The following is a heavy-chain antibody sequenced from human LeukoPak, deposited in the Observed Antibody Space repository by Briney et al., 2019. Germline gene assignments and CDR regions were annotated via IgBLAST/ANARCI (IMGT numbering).Heavy chain of an antibody. CDR3: ASFYQAYYFDY. D-gene: IGHD2-21*01. Sequence: SQTLSLICTVSGGSISSGDFYWSWIRQPPGKGLECIGYIYYSGSTYYNPSLKSRVTISVDTSKNQFSLKLSSVTAADTAVYYCASFYQAYYFDYWGQGTLVTVSS. CDR1: GGSISSGDFY. V-gene: IGHV4-30-4*01. CDR2: IYYSGST. J-gene: IGHJ4*02.